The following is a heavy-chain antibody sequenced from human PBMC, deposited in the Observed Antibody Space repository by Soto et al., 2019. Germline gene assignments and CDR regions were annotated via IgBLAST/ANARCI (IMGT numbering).Heavy chain of an antibody. D-gene: IGHD2-21*02. J-gene: IGHJ4*02. Sequence: EVQLLESGGGLVQPGGSLRLSCAASGFTFSSYGMTCVRQAPGKGLEWVSFSSATCAGTYYADSVKGRFTSSRDNSKNTLYRQMTSLRADDTAGYYCAKDRRAGGNYGCYSEFWGQGALVIVSS. CDR3: AKDRRAGGNYGCYSEF. CDR2: SSATCAGT. V-gene: IGHV3-23*01. CDR1: GFTFSSYG.